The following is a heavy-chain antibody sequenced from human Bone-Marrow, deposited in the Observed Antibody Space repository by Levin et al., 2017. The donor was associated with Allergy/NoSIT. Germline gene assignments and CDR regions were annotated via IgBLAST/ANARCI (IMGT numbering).Heavy chain of an antibody. CDR2: ITWNSGRL. CDR1: GFTFDDYA. J-gene: IGHJ3*02. Sequence: SLKISCAASGFTFDDYAMHWVRQAPGKGLEWVSVITWNSGRLGYVDSVKGRFTISRDNAKNSLYLQMNSLRVEDTAFYYCAKEHCGRWSSGPTNDALDMWGQGTMVTVSS. CDR3: AKEHCGRWSSGPTNDALDM. V-gene: IGHV3-9*01. D-gene: IGHD6-19*01.